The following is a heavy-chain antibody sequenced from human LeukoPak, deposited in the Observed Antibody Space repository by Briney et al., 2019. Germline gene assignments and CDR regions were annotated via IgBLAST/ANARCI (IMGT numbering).Heavy chain of an antibody. CDR2: INHSGST. J-gene: IGHJ4*02. V-gene: IGHV4-34*01. CDR3: ARKRPRGGTSCYIDY. D-gene: IGHD2-2*02. Sequence: SETLSLTCAVYGGSFSGYYWSWIRQPPGKGLEWIGEINHSGSTNYNPSLKSRVTISVDTSKNQFSLKLSSVTAADTAVYYCARKRPRGGTSCYIDYWGQGTLVTVSS. CDR1: GGSFSGYY.